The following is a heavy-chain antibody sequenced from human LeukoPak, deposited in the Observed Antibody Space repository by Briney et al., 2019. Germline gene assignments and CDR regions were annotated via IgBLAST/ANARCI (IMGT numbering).Heavy chain of an antibody. CDR1: GGSFSGYY. CDR3: ASHAPYYYGSGCYDVRPLDY. CDR2: INHSGST. V-gene: IGHV4-34*01. D-gene: IGHD3-10*01. Sequence: SETLSLTCAVYGGSFSGYYWSWIRQPPGKGLEWIGEINHSGSTNYNPSLKSRVTISVDTSKNQFSLKLSSVTAADTAVYYCASHAPYYYGSGCYDVRPLDYWGQGTLVTVSS. J-gene: IGHJ4*02.